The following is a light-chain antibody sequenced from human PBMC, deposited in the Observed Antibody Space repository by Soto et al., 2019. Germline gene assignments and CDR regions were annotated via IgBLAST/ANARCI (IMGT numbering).Light chain of an antibody. CDR3: QMYNNWPPT. Sequence: EIVLRQAPATLSLSPGERATLSCRASQSLRGHLAWYQQKPGQAPRLLIYGASTRATGIPARFSGSGSGTEFTLTISSLQFEDIAVYYCQMYNNWPPTFGQRPKV. J-gene: IGKJ1*01. V-gene: IGKV3-15*01. CDR1: QSLRGH. CDR2: GAS.